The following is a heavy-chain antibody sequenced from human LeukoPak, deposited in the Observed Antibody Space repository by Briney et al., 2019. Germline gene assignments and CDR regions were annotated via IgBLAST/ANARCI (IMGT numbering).Heavy chain of an antibody. V-gene: IGHV4-59*08. J-gene: IGHJ3*02. CDR1: GGSISSYY. D-gene: IGHD6-19*01. CDR3: ARQIAVAGGDAFDI. Sequence: PSETLSLTCTVAGGSISSYYWSWIRQPPGKGLEWLGYIYYSGSTNYNPSLKSRVTISVDTSKNQFSLKLSSVTAADTAVYYCARQIAVAGGDAFDIWGQGTMVTVYS. CDR2: IYYSGST.